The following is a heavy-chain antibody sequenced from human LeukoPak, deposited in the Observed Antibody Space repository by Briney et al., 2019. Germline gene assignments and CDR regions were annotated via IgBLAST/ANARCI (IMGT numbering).Heavy chain of an antibody. CDR2: TYYRSKWYN. J-gene: IGHJ5*02. CDR1: GDSFSSNSAA. D-gene: IGHD1-1*01. CDR3: ARDRPWNDVGNWFDP. V-gene: IGHV6-1*01. Sequence: SQTLSLTCAISGDSFSSNSAAWNWIRQSPSRGLEWLGRTYYRSKWYNDYAVSVKSRITINPDTSKSQFSLQLNSVTPEDTAVYYCARDRPWNDVGNWFDPWGQGTLVTVSS.